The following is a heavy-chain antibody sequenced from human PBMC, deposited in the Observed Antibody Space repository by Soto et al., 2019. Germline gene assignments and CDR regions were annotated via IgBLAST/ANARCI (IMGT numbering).Heavy chain of an antibody. V-gene: IGHV3-30*18. J-gene: IGHJ4*02. D-gene: IGHD2-2*01. CDR1: GFTFSSHG. Sequence: GGSLRLSCAASGFTFSSHGMPWLRQAPGKGLEWVAVISFDGSNKYYADSVRGRFTISRDNSKNNVDLQMSSLRIEDTAVYYCAKDRMEQYQVLPFVDYWGQGTLVTVSS. CDR3: AKDRMEQYQVLPFVDY. CDR2: ISFDGSNK.